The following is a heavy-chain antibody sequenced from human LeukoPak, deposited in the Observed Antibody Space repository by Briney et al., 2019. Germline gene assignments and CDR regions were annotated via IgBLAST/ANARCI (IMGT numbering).Heavy chain of an antibody. D-gene: IGHD3-22*01. V-gene: IGHV4-59*01. Sequence: PSETLSLTCTVSGDSISSYYWSWIRQPPGKGLEWIGYIYYNGSTNYIPSLKSRVTISVDTSKNQFSLKLSSVTAADTAVYYCARSYYDTSDYEYYFDYWGQGTLVTVSS. CDR3: ARSYYDTSDYEYYFDY. J-gene: IGHJ4*02. CDR1: GDSISSYY. CDR2: IYYNGST.